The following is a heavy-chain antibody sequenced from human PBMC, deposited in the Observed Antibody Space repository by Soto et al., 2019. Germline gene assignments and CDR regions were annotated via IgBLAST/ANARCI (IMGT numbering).Heavy chain of an antibody. CDR3: ATITSGSYGGDY. J-gene: IGHJ4*02. D-gene: IGHD1-26*01. CDR2: IIHIVGIV. Sequence: QVQLVQSGAEVKKPGSSVKVSCKASGGTFSTYTVTWVRQAPGQGLEWMGRIIHIVGIVNYAQKFQGRVTITADKSTSIAYRELSSLRSEDTAVYYCATITSGSYGGDYWGQGTLVTVSS. V-gene: IGHV1-69*02. CDR1: GGTFSTYT.